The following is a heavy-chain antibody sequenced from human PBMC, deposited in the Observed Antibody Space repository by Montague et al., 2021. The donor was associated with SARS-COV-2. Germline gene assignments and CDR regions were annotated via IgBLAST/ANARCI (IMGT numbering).Heavy chain of an antibody. CDR1: GGSISSYY. D-gene: IGHD2-15*01. CDR2: IYYSGST. V-gene: IGHV4-59*01. J-gene: IGHJ6*02. CDR3: ARGDVVVVAANDYYYGMDV. Sequence: SETLSLTCTVSGGSISSYYWSWIRQPPRKGLEWIGYIYYSGSTNXNPSLKSRVTISVDTSKNQFSLKLSSVTAADTAVYYCARGDVVVVAANDYYYGMDVWGQGTTVTVSS.